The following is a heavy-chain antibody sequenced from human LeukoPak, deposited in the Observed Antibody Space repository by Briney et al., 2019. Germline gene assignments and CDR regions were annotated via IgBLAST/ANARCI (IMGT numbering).Heavy chain of an antibody. Sequence: GGSLRLSCAASGFTFSSYSMNWVRQAPGKGLEWVSSISSSSSYIYYADSVKGRFTISRDNAKNSLYLQMNSLRAEDTAVYYCANHLACGSTSCPPFDYWGQGTLVTVSS. CDR3: ANHLACGSTSCPPFDY. J-gene: IGHJ4*02. CDR2: ISSSSSYI. D-gene: IGHD2-2*01. V-gene: IGHV3-21*01. CDR1: GFTFSSYS.